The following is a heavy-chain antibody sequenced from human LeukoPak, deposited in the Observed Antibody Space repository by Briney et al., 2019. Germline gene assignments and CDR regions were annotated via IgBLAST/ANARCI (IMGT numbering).Heavy chain of an antibody. D-gene: IGHD3-9*01. CDR1: GFTFGSYS. CDR2: ISSSSSYI. Sequence: GALRLSCAASGFTFGSYSMNWVRQAPGKGLGWVSSISSSSSYIYYADSVKGRFTISRDNAKNSLYLQMNSLRAEDTAVYYCAREPYYDILTGYPPNWFDPWGQGTLVTVSS. V-gene: IGHV3-21*01. J-gene: IGHJ5*02. CDR3: AREPYYDILTGYPPNWFDP.